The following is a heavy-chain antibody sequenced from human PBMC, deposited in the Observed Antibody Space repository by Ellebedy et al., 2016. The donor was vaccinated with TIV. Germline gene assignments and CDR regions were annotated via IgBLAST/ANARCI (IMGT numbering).Heavy chain of an antibody. Sequence: GESLKISXAASGFPFSIDSMTWVRQAPGKGLEWVASIRNDGSEEYYVDSVKGRFTISRDNAKTSLYLQMNSLRAEDTAVYYCARGLRWTDYWGLGTQVTVSS. D-gene: IGHD4-23*01. V-gene: IGHV3-7*01. CDR3: ARGLRWTDY. J-gene: IGHJ4*02. CDR1: GFPFSIDS. CDR2: IRNDGSEE.